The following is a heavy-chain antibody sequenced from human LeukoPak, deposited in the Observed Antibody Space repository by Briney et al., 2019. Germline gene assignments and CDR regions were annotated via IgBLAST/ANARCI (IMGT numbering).Heavy chain of an antibody. Sequence: ASVKVSCKTSGYTFTSYDIKWVRQATGQGLEWMGWMNPNSGNTGYAQKFQGRVPMTRNTSTSTVYMELSSLRSEDTAVYYCAKERYLGVAAASNYWGQGTLVTVSS. J-gene: IGHJ4*02. CDR3: AKERYLGVAAASNY. CDR2: MNPNSGNT. D-gene: IGHD6-13*01. CDR1: GYTFTSYD. V-gene: IGHV1-8*01.